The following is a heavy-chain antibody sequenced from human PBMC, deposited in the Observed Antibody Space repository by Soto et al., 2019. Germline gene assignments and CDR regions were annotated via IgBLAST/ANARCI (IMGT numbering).Heavy chain of an antibody. CDR1: GFTFSSYS. CDR2: ISSSSTI. CDR3: ASGTSKYSSGWYKGY. V-gene: IGHV3-48*02. Sequence: EVQLVESGGGLVQPGGSLRLSCAASGFTFSSYSMNWVRQAPGKGLEWVSYISSSSTIYYADSVKCRFTISRDNAKNSLYLQMNSLRDEDTAVYYCASGTSKYSSGWYKGYWGQGTLVTVSS. D-gene: IGHD6-19*01. J-gene: IGHJ4*02.